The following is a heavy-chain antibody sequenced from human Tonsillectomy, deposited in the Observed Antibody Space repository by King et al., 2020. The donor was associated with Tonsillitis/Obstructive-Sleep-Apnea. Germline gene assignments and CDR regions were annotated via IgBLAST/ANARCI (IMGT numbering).Heavy chain of an antibody. J-gene: IGHJ4*02. Sequence: VQLVESGGGVVQPGRSLRLSCAASGFTFSTYAMHWVRQAPGKGLEWVAVISYDGSYKYYADSVKGRFTISRDNSKNRLYLQMNSLRGDDRAVYYCVRDPDSSVVANYFDFWGQGTLVSVSS. CDR1: GFTFSTYA. CDR2: ISYDGSYK. CDR3: VRDPDSSVVANYFDF. D-gene: IGHD2-21*01. V-gene: IGHV3-30*04.